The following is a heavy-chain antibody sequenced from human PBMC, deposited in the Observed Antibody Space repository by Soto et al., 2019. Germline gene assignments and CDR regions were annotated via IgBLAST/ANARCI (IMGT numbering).Heavy chain of an antibody. J-gene: IGHJ5*02. V-gene: IGHV1-18*01. CDR1: GYTFTSYT. CDR3: VGVAPWFDP. Sequence: QVQLVQSGAEVKKPGASVKVSCKASGYTFTSYTVSWVRQAPGQGLEWIGWISANNDNTDFAQRFQDRVTLPTDTPTRTAYWDRRSLQPAARAVFYCVGVAPWFDPWGRGTRFTV. CDR2: ISANNDNT. D-gene: IGHD2-8*01.